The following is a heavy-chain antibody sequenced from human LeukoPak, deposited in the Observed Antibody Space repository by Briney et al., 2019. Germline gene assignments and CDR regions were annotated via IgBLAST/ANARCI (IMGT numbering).Heavy chain of an antibody. CDR1: GFTFSSYA. CDR3: VKTYGMGSFSN. V-gene: IGHV3-64D*06. J-gene: IGHJ4*02. D-gene: IGHD3-10*01. CDR2: LSSNGGYT. Sequence: PGGSLKLSYSASGFTFSSYAMHWVRQAPGKGLEYVSGLSSNGGYTYYADSVKDRFIISRDNSKNTLYLQMSSLRAEDTAAYYCVKTYGMGSFSNWGQGTLVTVSS.